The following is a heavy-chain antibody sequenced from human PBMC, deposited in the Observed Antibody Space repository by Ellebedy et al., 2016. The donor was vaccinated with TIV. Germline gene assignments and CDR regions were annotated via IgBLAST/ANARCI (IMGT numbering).Heavy chain of an antibody. Sequence: PGGSLRLSCAASGFTFSSYGMHWVRQAPGKGLEWVAVIWYDGSNKYYADSVKGRFTISRDNSKNTLYLQMNSLRAEDTAVYYCARDSTWRWLQFVYYYYGMDVWGQGTTVTVSS. CDR1: GFTFSSYG. V-gene: IGHV3-33*01. D-gene: IGHD5-24*01. CDR3: ARDSTWRWLQFVYYYYGMDV. CDR2: IWYDGSNK. J-gene: IGHJ6*02.